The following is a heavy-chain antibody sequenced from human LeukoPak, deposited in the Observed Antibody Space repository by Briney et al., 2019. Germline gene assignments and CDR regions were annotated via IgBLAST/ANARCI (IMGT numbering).Heavy chain of an antibody. J-gene: IGHJ4*02. CDR1: GYTFTSYD. CDR2: MNPNSGNT. Sequence: ASVKVSCKASGYTFTSYDINWVRQATGQGLEWMGWMNPNSGNTGYAQKFQGRVTMTRNTSISTAYMELSSLRSEDTAVYYCARGRVAGKSIDYWGQGTLVTVSS. V-gene: IGHV1-8*01. D-gene: IGHD6-19*01. CDR3: ARGRVAGKSIDY.